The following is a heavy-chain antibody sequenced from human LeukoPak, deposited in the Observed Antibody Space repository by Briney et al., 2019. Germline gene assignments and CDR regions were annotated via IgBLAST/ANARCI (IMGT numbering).Heavy chain of an antibody. CDR2: ISHSGST. CDR3: ARAPYFDFWTGYYFDY. Sequence: SETLSLTCIVSGGSISGYFWTWIRQPPGRGLEWIAYISHSGSTRYNPSLNSRVSVSVHTSNKQYSLNLNSVTAADTAVYYCARAPYFDFWTGYYFDYWSQGTLVTVSS. V-gene: IGHV4-59*01. CDR1: GGSISGYF. D-gene: IGHD3-3*01. J-gene: IGHJ4*02.